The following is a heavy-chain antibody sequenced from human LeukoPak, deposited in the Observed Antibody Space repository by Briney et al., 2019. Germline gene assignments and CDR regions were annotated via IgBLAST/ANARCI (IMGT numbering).Heavy chain of an antibody. Sequence: SQTLSLTCTVSGGSIGDYHWSWIRQPPGQGLEWLGYIHYSGNTYYNPSLKSRLIISIDASKNQFSLNLSSVAAADTAVYYCARESPPDAFDIWGRGTVVTVSS. J-gene: IGHJ3*02. CDR2: IHYSGNT. CDR3: ARESPPDAFDI. CDR1: GGSIGDYH. V-gene: IGHV4-30-4*01.